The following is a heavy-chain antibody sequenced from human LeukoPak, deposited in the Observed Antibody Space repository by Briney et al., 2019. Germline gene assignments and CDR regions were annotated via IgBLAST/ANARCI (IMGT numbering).Heavy chain of an antibody. CDR2: IFYSGST. CDR3: ARTPSIAAAGIFDY. J-gene: IGHJ4*02. CDR1: GGSLRNYY. V-gene: IGHV4-59*01. Sequence: SETLSLTCTASGGSLRNYYWSWIRRPPGKGLEYIGNIFYSGSTNYNPSLKSRVTISVDTSNNQFSLKLNSVTAADTAVYYCARTPSIAAAGIFDYWGQGILVTVSS. D-gene: IGHD6-13*01.